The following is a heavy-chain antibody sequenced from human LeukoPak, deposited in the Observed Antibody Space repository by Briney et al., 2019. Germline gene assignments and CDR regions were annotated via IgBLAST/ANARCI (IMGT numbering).Heavy chain of an antibody. J-gene: IGHJ4*02. CDR3: ARGYDILTGYPLGDY. D-gene: IGHD3-9*01. CDR2: ISSSSSYI. CDR1: GFTFSSYS. V-gene: IGHV3-21*01. Sequence: GGSLRLSCAASGFTFSSYSMNWVRQAPGKGLEWVSPISSSSSYIYYADSVKGRFTISRDNAKNSLYLQMNSLRAEDTAVYYCARGYDILTGYPLGDYWGQGTLVTVSS.